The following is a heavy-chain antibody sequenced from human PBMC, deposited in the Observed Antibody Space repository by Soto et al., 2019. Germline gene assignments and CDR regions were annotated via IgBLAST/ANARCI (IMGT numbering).Heavy chain of an antibody. CDR1: GGTFSSYA. Sequence: GASVKVSCKASGGTFSSYAISWVRQAPGQGLEWMGGIIPIFGTANYAQKFQGRVTITADESTSTAYMELSSLRSEDTAVYYCARDTYYYDSSGYYGMDVWGQGTTVTVSS. V-gene: IGHV1-69*13. CDR2: IIPIFGTA. CDR3: ARDTYYYDSSGYYGMDV. J-gene: IGHJ6*02. D-gene: IGHD3-22*01.